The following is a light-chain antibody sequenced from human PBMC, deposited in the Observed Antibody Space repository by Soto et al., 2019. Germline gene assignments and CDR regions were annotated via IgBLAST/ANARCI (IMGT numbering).Light chain of an antibody. J-gene: IGKJ3*01. Sequence: ETVMTQSPATLSVSPGETATLSCRASQTVTSNLAWYQQKPGQAPRLLIYGASTRATGISARFSGSRSGTEFTLTISSLQSEDFAVYYCQQYNNWPFTFGPGTKVDIK. CDR2: GAS. V-gene: IGKV3D-15*01. CDR1: QTVTSN. CDR3: QQYNNWPFT.